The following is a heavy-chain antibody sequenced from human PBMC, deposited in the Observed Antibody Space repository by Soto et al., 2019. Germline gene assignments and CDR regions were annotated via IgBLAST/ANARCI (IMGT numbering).Heavy chain of an antibody. J-gene: IGHJ6*02. V-gene: IGHV4-39*01. CDR3: AKLAGYCSGTSCYGHYAMDV. D-gene: IGHD2-2*01. Sequence: SDALSLTYIVSSGPMRISLNHWGWIRQPPGKGLEWIGNINYSGSTYYNPSLQSRLTISVDTSNNQFSLTLSSVTAADTAVYYCAKLAGYCSGTSCYGHYAMDVWGQGTTVS. CDR2: INYSGST. CDR1: SGPMRISLNH.